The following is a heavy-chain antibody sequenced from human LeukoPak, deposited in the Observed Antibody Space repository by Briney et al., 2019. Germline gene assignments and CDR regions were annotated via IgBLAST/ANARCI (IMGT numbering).Heavy chain of an antibody. CDR1: GFTFSSYG. Sequence: GGSLRLSCAASGFTFSSYGMHWVRQAPGKGLEWVAVIWYDGSNKYYADSVKGRFTISRDNSKNTLYLQMNSLRAEDTAVYYCAESHFYCKAFDIWGQGTMVTVSS. CDR3: AESHFYCKAFDI. J-gene: IGHJ3*02. D-gene: IGHD2/OR15-2a*01. V-gene: IGHV3-33*01. CDR2: IWYDGSNK.